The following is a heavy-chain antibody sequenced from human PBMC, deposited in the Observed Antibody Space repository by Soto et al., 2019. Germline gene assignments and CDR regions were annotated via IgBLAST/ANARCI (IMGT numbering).Heavy chain of an antibody. V-gene: IGHV4-39*01. CDR1: AGSISSSNYY. CDR2: IYYSGST. D-gene: IGHD2-15*01. J-gene: IGHJ3*02. CDR3: ARPPVAGRGGAFDI. Sequence: QLQLQESGPGLVKPSETLSLTCTVSAGSISSSNYYWGWIRQPPGKGMEWIGNIYYSGSTYYTPSLTTRVTISINTSKDQFSLRLTSVTAADTAVYYCARPPVAGRGGAFDIWGQGTMVTVSS.